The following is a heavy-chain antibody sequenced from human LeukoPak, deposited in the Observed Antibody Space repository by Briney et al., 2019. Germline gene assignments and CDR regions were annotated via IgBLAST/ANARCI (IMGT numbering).Heavy chain of an antibody. CDR1: GYSFTAYY. J-gene: IGHJ5*02. D-gene: IGHD2-15*01. CDR3: ASEASCSGDRCYLQTVAA. Sequence: GASVKVSCKVSGYSFTAYYMRWVRQAPGQGLEWMGWIDTNSGATKYAQKFQGRFTITRDTSIGTAYMELRSLMSDDTAIYYCASEASCSGDRCYLQTVAAWGQGTLVTVSS. V-gene: IGHV1-2*02. CDR2: IDTNSGAT.